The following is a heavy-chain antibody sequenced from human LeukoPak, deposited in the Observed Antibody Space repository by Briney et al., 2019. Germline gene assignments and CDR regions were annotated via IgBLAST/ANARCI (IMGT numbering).Heavy chain of an antibody. D-gene: IGHD6-13*01. CDR1: GLTFSSYG. V-gene: IGHV3-30*02. CDR2: IRYDGSNK. CDR3: ARVMMQQQLVRSIYFDY. J-gene: IGHJ4*02. Sequence: GGSLRLSCAASGLTFSSYGMSWVRQAPGKGLEWVAFIRYDGSNKYYADSVKGRFTISRDNSKNTLYLQMNSLRAEDTAVYYCARVMMQQQLVRSIYFDYWGQGTLVTVSS.